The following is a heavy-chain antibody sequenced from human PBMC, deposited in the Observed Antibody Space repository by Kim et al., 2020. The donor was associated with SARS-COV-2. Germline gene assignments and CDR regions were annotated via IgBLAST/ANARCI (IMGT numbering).Heavy chain of an antibody. V-gene: IGHV3-30*04. J-gene: IGHJ3*02. CDR1: GFTFSSYA. CDR3: ASSSSSFLSAFDI. D-gene: IGHD6-6*01. Sequence: GGSLRLSCAASGFTFSSYAMHWVRQAPGKGLEWVAVISYDGSNKYYVDSVKGRFTISRDNSKNTLYLQMNSLRAEDTAVYYCASSSSSFLSAFDIWGQGTMVTVSS. CDR2: ISYDGSNK.